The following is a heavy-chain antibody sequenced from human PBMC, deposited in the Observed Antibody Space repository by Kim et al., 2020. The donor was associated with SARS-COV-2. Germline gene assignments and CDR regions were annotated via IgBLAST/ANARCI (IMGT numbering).Heavy chain of an antibody. CDR2: IKQDGSEK. CDR1: GFTFSSYW. Sequence: GGSLRLSCAASGFTFSSYWMSWVRQAPGKVLEWVANIKQDGSEKYYVDSVKGRFTISRDNAKNSLYLQMNSLRAEDTAVYYCARANSRGGTDYYYYGMDVWGQGTTVTVSS. D-gene: IGHD3-10*01. J-gene: IGHJ6*02. V-gene: IGHV3-7*04. CDR3: ARANSRGGTDYYYYGMDV.